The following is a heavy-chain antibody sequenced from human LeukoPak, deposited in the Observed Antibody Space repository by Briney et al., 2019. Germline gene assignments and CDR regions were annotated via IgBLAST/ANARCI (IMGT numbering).Heavy chain of an antibody. V-gene: IGHV4-39*01. CDR1: GVSIRGVGYY. D-gene: IGHD3-22*01. Sequence: SETLSLTCAASGVSIRGVGYYWGWIRQPPGKGLEWIGSISYGGSTYYNPSLKSRVFIYVDMSKNQVSLKLSSVTAADTALYYCVGYYYDSSGYFGCGQGTLVTVSS. CDR2: ISYGGST. J-gene: IGHJ4*02. CDR3: VGYYYDSSGYFG.